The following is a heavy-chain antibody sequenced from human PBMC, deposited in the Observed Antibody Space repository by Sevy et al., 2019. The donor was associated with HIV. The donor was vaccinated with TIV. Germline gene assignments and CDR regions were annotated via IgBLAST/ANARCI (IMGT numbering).Heavy chain of an antibody. D-gene: IGHD2-21*01. CDR1: EYSLNELS. CDR3: TTDFHLGDFSLWDD. V-gene: IGHV1-24*01. J-gene: IGHJ4*02. Sequence: ASVKVSCQVFEYSLNELSIHWVRQAPGKGLEWMGGFDPKRGKIIYAQKFQGRVTMTEDTSTETAYMELSNLRSEDTAVYYCTTDFHLGDFSLWDDWGQGTRVTVSS. CDR2: FDPKRGKI.